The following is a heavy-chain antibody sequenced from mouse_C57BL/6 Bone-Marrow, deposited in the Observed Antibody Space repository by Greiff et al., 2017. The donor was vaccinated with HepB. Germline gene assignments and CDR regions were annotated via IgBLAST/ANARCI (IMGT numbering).Heavy chain of an antibody. V-gene: IGHV1-5*01. CDR1: GYTFTSYW. D-gene: IGHD1-1*02. CDR3: TRLVATDWYFDV. J-gene: IGHJ1*03. Sequence: VQLQQSGTVLARPGASVKMSCKTSGYTFTSYWMHWVKQRPGQGLEWIGAIYPGNSDTSYNQKFKGKAKLTAVTSASTAYMELSSLTNEDSAVYYCTRLVATDWYFDVWGTGTTVTVSS. CDR2: IYPGNSDT.